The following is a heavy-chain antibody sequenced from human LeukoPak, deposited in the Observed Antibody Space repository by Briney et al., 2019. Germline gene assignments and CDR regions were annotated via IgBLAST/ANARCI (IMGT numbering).Heavy chain of an antibody. CDR3: ARDPVGGRPSY. CDR2: INGDGSST. J-gene: IGHJ4*02. CDR1: GFTFSSHW. V-gene: IGHV3-74*01. D-gene: IGHD1-26*01. Sequence: QPGGSLRLSCAASGFTFSSHWMHWVRQAPGKGLVWVSRINGDGSSTNYAGSVKGRFTISRDNAKNTLYLQMNSLRAKDTAVYYCARDPVGGRPSYWGQGTLVTVSS.